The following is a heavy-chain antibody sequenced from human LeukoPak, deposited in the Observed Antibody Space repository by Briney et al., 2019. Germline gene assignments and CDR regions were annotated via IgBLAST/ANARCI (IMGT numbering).Heavy chain of an antibody. V-gene: IGHV3-66*01. D-gene: IGHD3-22*01. CDR3: ARAKESSGYYYYGMDL. CDR2: IYSRGST. CDR1: GFTFSSYS. J-gene: IGHJ6*02. Sequence: GGSLRLSCAASGFTFSSYSMNWVRQAPGKGLEWVSVIYSRGSTYYADSVKGRFTISRDNSKNTLYLQMNSLRVEDTAVYYCARAKESSGYYYYGMDLWGQGTTVTVSS.